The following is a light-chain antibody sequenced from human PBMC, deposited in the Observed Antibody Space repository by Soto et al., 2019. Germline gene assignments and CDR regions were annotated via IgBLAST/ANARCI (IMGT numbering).Light chain of an antibody. Sequence: QSVLTQPPSVSEAPRQRVTISCSGSSSNIGNNAVNWYQQLPGKAPKLLIYYDDLLPSGVSDRFSGSKSGTSASLAISGLQSEDEADYYCAAWDDSLNAVVFGVGTKLTVL. CDR1: SSNIGNNA. CDR3: AAWDDSLNAVV. V-gene: IGLV1-36*01. CDR2: YDD. J-gene: IGLJ2*01.